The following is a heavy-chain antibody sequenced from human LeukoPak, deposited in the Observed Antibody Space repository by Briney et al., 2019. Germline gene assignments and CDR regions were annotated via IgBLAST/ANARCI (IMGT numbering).Heavy chain of an antibody. CDR2: IYYSGST. D-gene: IGHD5-24*01. V-gene: IGHV4-61*01. Sequence: SETLSLTCTVSGYSISSGHYWSWIRQPPGKGLEWIGYIYYSGSTNYNPSLKSRVTISVDTSKNQFSLKLTSVTAADTAVYYCARWGGNYNFDYWGQGTLVTVSS. J-gene: IGHJ4*02. CDR1: GYSISSGHY. CDR3: ARWGGNYNFDY.